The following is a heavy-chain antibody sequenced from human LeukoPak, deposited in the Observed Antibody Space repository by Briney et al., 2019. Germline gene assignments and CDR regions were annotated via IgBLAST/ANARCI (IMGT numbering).Heavy chain of an antibody. Sequence: ASVKVSCKASGGAFSNYAISWVRQAPGQRLEWMGWICAYNGNTNYAQKLQGRVTMTTDTSTSTAYMELRSLRSDDTAVYYCARGGGPGLDIVVTSWFDPWGQGTLVTVSS. CDR2: ICAYNGNT. D-gene: IGHD2-15*01. CDR3: ARGGGPGLDIVVTSWFDP. V-gene: IGHV1-18*01. CDR1: GGAFSNYA. J-gene: IGHJ5*02.